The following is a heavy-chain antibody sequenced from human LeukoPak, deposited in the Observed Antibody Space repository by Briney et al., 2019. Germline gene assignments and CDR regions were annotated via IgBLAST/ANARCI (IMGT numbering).Heavy chain of an antibody. V-gene: IGHV3-48*03. CDR2: TSAGGTTT. J-gene: IGHJ5*02. CDR1: GFQFSSYE. Sequence: GGSLRLSCAASGFQFSSYEMNWVRQAPGKGLEWVSYTSAGGTTTYYVDSVKGRFTISRDNTKSSLYLQMNSLRAEDTAVYYCASLWFDPWGQGSLVTVSS. CDR3: ASLWFDP.